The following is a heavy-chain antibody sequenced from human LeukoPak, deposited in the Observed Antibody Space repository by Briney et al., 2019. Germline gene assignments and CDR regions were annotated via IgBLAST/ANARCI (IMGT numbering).Heavy chain of an antibody. D-gene: IGHD5-24*01. CDR2: INTNTGNP. CDR3: ARGGLDGYICDY. Sequence: GASVKVSCKASGYTFTHYAMHWVRQAPGQGLEWMGWINTNTGNPRYAQGFTGRFVFPLDTSVSTAFLQINTLKPEDTAFYYCARGGLDGYICDYWGQGTMVTVSS. V-gene: IGHV7-4-1*02. J-gene: IGHJ4*02. CDR1: GYTFTHYA.